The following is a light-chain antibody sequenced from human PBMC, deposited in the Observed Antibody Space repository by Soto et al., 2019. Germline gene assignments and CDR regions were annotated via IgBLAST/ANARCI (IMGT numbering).Light chain of an antibody. CDR3: QQYNNWPRT. J-gene: IGKJ1*01. Sequence: EIVMTQCPATLSVSPGERAGLSCRASQSVSSNLAWYQQKPGQAPRLLIYGASTRATGIPARFSGSGSGTEFTLTISSLQSEDFAVYYCQQYNNWPRTFGQGTKVDI. V-gene: IGKV3-15*01. CDR2: GAS. CDR1: QSVSSN.